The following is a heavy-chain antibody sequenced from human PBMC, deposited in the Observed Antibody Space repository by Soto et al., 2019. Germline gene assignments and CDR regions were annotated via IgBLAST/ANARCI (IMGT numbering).Heavy chain of an antibody. J-gene: IGHJ4*02. CDR1: GGSISSGGYS. CDR2: IYHSGST. D-gene: IGHD3-3*01. V-gene: IGHV4-30-2*01. CDR3: ASSSWDFWSGYPTYYFDY. Sequence: QLQLQESGSGLVKPSQTLSLTCAVSGGSISSGGYSWSWIRQPPGKGLEWIGYIYHSGSTYYNPSLKSRVTISVDRSKNQFSLKLSSVTAADTAVYYCASSSWDFWSGYPTYYFDYWGQGTLVTVSS.